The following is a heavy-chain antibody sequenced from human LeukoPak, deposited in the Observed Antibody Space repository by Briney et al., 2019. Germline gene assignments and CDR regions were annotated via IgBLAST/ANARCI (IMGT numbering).Heavy chain of an antibody. CDR1: GGSVSSTTYY. CDR3: ARYVVYGSGKYYFDY. V-gene: IGHV4-39*01. Sequence: PSETLSLTCTVSGGSVSSTTYYWSWIRQPPGKGLEWIACINYSGSTYYNPSLKSRVTISVDTSENQFSLKLSSVTAADTAVYYCARYVVYGSGKYYFDYWGQGTLVTVSS. CDR2: INYSGST. J-gene: IGHJ4*02. D-gene: IGHD3-10*01.